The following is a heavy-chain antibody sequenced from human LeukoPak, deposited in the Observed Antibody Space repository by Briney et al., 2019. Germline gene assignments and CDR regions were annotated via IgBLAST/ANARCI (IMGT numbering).Heavy chain of an antibody. J-gene: IGHJ5*02. CDR1: GGSISSGDYS. V-gene: IGHV4-30-2*01. CDR2: MYHGGST. D-gene: IGHD3-3*01. Sequence: SETLSLTCDVSGGSISSGDYSWSWIRQPPGKGLEWIGYMYHGGSTYYNPSLKSRVTISVDTSKNQFSLKLSSVTTADTAVYYCARVYYDFWSGYYREYGHNWFDPWGQGTLVTVSS. CDR3: ARVYYDFWSGYYREYGHNWFDP.